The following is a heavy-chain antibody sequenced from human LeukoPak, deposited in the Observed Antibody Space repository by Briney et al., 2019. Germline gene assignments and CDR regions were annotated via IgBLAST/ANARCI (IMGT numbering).Heavy chain of an antibody. Sequence: GGSLTLSCAASGFTFSGYWMHWVRQVPGKGLLWVSRIHPDGSSTTYADSVKGRFTISRDNAKNTLHLQMNSLRAEDTAVYYCARMGGGWPFNYWGQGTLVTVSS. D-gene: IGHD6-19*01. J-gene: IGHJ4*02. CDR2: IHPDGSST. CDR3: ARMGGGWPFNY. CDR1: GFTFSGYW. V-gene: IGHV3-74*01.